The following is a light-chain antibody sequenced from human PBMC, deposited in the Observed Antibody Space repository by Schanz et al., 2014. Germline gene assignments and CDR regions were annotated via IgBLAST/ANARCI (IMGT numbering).Light chain of an antibody. Sequence: QSALTQPPSASGSPGQSVTISCTGTSSDVGGYDYVSWYQQHPGEAPKLIIYEVDKRPSGVPDRFSGSKSGNTASLTVSGLQAEDEADYYCCSYAVRYTSVFGTGTKLTVL. CDR3: CSYAVRYTSV. CDR2: EVD. CDR1: SSDVGGYDY. V-gene: IGLV2-8*01. J-gene: IGLJ1*01.